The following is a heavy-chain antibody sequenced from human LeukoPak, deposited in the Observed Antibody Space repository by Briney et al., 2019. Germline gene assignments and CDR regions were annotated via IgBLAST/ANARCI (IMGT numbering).Heavy chain of an antibody. D-gene: IGHD4-17*01. V-gene: IGHV6-1*01. CDR3: ARVLRKGPYGDEGYFYFFMDV. Sequence: SQTLSLTCAISGDSVSSNSAAWNWFRQSPSRGLEWLGRTYYRSKWYNDYAVSVKSRITINPDTSKNQFSLQLNSVTPEDTAVYYCARVLRKGPYGDEGYFYFFMDVWGQGTLVTVSS. CDR2: TYYRSKWYN. CDR1: GDSVSSNSAA. J-gene: IGHJ4*02.